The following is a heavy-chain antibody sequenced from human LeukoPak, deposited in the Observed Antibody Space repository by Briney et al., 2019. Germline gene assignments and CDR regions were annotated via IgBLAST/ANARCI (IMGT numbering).Heavy chain of an antibody. CDR3: ARADYPDN. J-gene: IGHJ4*02. CDR1: GFIFSDFE. Sequence: PGGSLRLSCAASGFIFSDFEMNWVRQAPGKGLEWVSYIGTIGPKIFYADSVKGRFTISRDNAKTSLHLQMSSLRVEDTGVYYCARADYPDNWGRGTLVTVSS. CDR2: IGTIGPKI. V-gene: IGHV3-48*03.